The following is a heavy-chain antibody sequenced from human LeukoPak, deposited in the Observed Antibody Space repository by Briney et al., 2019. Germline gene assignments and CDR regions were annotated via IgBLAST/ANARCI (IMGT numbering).Heavy chain of an antibody. J-gene: IGHJ4*02. CDR1: GGSISGTNW. Sequence: SSETLSLTCGVSGGSISGTNWWSWVRQAPGQGLEWIGEISLAGQTNYNPSLNGRVTMSLDKSSNQLSLNLTSVTAADTATYYCSRESGAFCPFGYWGQGTLVIVSS. CDR3: SRESGAFCPFGY. CDR2: ISLAGQT. D-gene: IGHD1-26*01. V-gene: IGHV4/OR15-8*02.